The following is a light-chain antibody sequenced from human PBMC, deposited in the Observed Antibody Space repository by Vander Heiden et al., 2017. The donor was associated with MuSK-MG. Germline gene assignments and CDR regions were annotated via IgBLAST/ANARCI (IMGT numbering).Light chain of an antibody. V-gene: IGKV1-39*01. J-gene: IGKJ4*01. CDR1: QSISRY. CDR3: QQSYNTPALT. CDR2: AAS. Sequence: DIQMTQSPSSLSASVGDRVTITCRASQSISRYLNWYQQKPGKAPKLLIYAASSLQRGVPSRFSGSGSGTDFTLTISSLQPEDFATYYCQQSYNTPALTFGGGTKVEIK.